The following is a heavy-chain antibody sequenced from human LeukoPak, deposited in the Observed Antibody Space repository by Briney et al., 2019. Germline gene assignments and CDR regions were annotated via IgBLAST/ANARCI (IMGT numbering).Heavy chain of an antibody. J-gene: IGHJ4*02. CDR1: GFTFSNHA. D-gene: IGHD3-22*01. Sequence: PGGSLRLSCAASGFTFSNHAMSWVRQAPGKGLQWVSAISGGGVAIYYADSVKGRFTISRDNSKNTLYLQMNSLRAEDTAVYYCAKDGFDYYDSSGYYYFNYWGRRTLVTVSS. CDR2: ISGGGVAI. V-gene: IGHV3-23*01. CDR3: AKDGFDYYDSSGYYYFNY.